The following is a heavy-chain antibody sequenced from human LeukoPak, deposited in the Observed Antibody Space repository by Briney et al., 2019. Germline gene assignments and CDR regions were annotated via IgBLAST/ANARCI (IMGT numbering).Heavy chain of an antibody. Sequence: SETLSLTCTVSGRPISTYQWSWIRQPPGKGLEWIGYIYYTGSTNYNPSLRGRVTISLDTSKNQFSLRVNSVTAADTAVYYCARRTTVTPNWFDPWGQGTLVTVSS. CDR2: IYYTGST. V-gene: IGHV4-59*08. CDR3: ARRTTVTPNWFDP. D-gene: IGHD4-17*01. J-gene: IGHJ5*02. CDR1: GRPISTYQ.